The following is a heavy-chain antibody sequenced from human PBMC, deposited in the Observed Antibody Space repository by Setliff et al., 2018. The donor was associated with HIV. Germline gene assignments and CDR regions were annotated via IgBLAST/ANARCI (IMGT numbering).Heavy chain of an antibody. J-gene: IGHJ4*02. CDR3: ARSSSSSPFFFDY. CDR2: IHYSGST. D-gene: IGHD6-6*01. CDR1: GGSISGGVHY. V-gene: IGHV4-31*01. Sequence: PSETLSLTCTVSGGSISGGVHYWSWIRQHPGKGLEWIGYIHYSGSTYYNPSLKSQVTISVDTSKNQFSLKLNSVTAADTAVYYCARSSSSSPFFFDYWGQGSLVTVSS.